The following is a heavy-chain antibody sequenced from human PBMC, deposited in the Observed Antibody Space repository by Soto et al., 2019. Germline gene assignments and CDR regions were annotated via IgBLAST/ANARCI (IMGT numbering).Heavy chain of an antibody. CDR2: IKSKTDGGTT. D-gene: IGHD3-16*02. CDR1: GFTFSNAW. Sequence: EVQLVESGGGLVKPGGSLRLSCAASGFTFSNAWMNWVRQAPGKGLERVGRIKSKTDGGTTDYAAPVKGRFTISRDDSKNTLYLQMNSLKTEDTAVYYCTTLTYYDYVWGSYRAVFDYWGQGTLVTVSS. V-gene: IGHV3-15*07. J-gene: IGHJ4*02. CDR3: TTLTYYDYVWGSYRAVFDY.